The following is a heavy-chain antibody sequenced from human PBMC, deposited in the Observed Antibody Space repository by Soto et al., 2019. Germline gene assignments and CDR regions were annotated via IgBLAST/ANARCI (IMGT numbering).Heavy chain of an antibody. D-gene: IGHD2-2*01. CDR1: GFSFSAFS. Sequence: VSLRLSCVSSGFSFSAFSMNWVRQAPGKGLEWVSYISSSSSTIYYADSVKGRLTISRDNAKNSLFLQMDSLRDEDTAVYYCAREGGRHCSTNRCENAFHIWGQGRMVTVS. CDR2: ISSSSSTI. V-gene: IGHV3-48*02. J-gene: IGHJ3*02. CDR3: AREGGRHCSTNRCENAFHI.